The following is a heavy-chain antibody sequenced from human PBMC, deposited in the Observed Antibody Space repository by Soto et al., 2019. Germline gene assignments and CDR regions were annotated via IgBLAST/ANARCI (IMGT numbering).Heavy chain of an antibody. J-gene: IGHJ5*02. CDR2: VIPALDIA. V-gene: IGHV1-69*02. CDR3: AVDHTMTLRGPPNRFAP. D-gene: IGHD3-22*01. CDR1: GGTFTSDR. Sequence: QVQLVQSGAEVKKPGSSVKVSCKASGGTFTSDRFSWVRQAPGQGLEWMGRVIPALDIADYAQKFRGRVTINANKSTSTVFMELSSLTSDDTALYYCAVDHTMTLRGPPNRFAPWGQGTPVTVSS.